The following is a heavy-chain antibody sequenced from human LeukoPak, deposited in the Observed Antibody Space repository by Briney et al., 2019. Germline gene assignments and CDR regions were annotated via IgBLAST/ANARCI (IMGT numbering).Heavy chain of an antibody. Sequence: GGSLRLSCAASGFTFSNSAMNWVRQVPGKGLEWVSSIDYDSSHIYYAASVRGRFTISRDNARNSVYLQMNSLRVEDTAVYYCARDPLRYLRVGHYDYCGHGTLVAVSS. J-gene: IGHJ4*01. V-gene: IGHV3-21*01. CDR3: ARDPLRYLRVGHYDY. CDR2: IDYDSSHI. D-gene: IGHD3-9*01. CDR1: GFTFSNSA.